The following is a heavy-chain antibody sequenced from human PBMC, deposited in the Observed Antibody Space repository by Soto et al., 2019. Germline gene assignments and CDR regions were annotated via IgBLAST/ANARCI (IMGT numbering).Heavy chain of an antibody. V-gene: IGHV4-34*01. CDR2: INHSGST. CDR3: AGRESYYYDSSGNQGDY. J-gene: IGHJ4*02. D-gene: IGHD3-22*01. CDR1: GGSFSGYY. Sequence: QVQLQQWGAGLLKPSETLSLTCAVYGGSFSGYYWSWIRQPPGKGLEWIGEINHSGSTNYNPSLKSRVTISVDTSKNQFSLKLSSVTAADTAVYYCAGRESYYYDSSGNQGDYWGQGTLVTVSS.